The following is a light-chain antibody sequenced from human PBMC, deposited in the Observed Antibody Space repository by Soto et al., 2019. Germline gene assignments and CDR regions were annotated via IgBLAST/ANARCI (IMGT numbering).Light chain of an antibody. CDR1: QSLLHSNGYNY. Sequence: DIVMTQSPLSLPVTPGEPASISCRSSQSLLHSNGYNYLDWYLQKPGQSPQLLIFLGSNRASGVPDRFSGSGSGTVFTLKISRVEAEYVGVYYCMQARHTPITFGQGTRLEIK. CDR3: MQARHTPIT. J-gene: IGKJ5*01. CDR2: LGS. V-gene: IGKV2-28*01.